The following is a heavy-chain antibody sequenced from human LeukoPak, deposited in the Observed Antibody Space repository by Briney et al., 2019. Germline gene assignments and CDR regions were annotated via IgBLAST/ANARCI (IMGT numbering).Heavy chain of an antibody. Sequence: GGSLRLSCAASGFPFSRYAMSWVRQTPERGLEWVSVISGSDGSRYYADSVKGRFTISRDDSRHTVYLQMNNLRAEDTAVYYCAPRYSGSSSYWGQGTLVTVSS. CDR3: APRYSGSSSY. V-gene: IGHV3-23*01. J-gene: IGHJ4*02. CDR1: GFPFSRYA. D-gene: IGHD1-26*01. CDR2: ISGSDGSR.